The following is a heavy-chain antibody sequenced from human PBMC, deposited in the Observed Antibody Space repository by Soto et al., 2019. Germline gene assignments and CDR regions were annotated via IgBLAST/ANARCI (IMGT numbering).Heavy chain of an antibody. D-gene: IGHD2-15*01. J-gene: IGHJ4*02. Sequence: SETLSLTCTVSGGSISSDDYYWSWIRQPPGKGLESIGYIYYSGSPYYNPSLKSRVTMSVDTSKNQFSLKLSSVTAADTAVYYCAREGGGYCSGGSCQVDYWGQGTLVTVSS. V-gene: IGHV4-30-4*01. CDR3: AREGGGYCSGGSCQVDY. CDR1: GGSISSDDYY. CDR2: IYYSGSP.